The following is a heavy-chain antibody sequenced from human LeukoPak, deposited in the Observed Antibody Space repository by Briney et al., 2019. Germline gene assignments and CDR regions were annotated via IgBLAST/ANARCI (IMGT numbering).Heavy chain of an antibody. V-gene: IGHV3-21*01. Sequence: GGSLRLSCAASGFTFSSYSMNWVRQAPGKGLEWVSSISSSSSYIYYADSVKGRFTIPRDNAKNSLYLQMNSLRAEDTAVYYCARDLPGGYSYGYEYFQHWGQGTLVTVSS. CDR3: ARDLPGGYSYGYEYFQH. J-gene: IGHJ1*01. D-gene: IGHD5-18*01. CDR1: GFTFSSYS. CDR2: ISSSSSYI.